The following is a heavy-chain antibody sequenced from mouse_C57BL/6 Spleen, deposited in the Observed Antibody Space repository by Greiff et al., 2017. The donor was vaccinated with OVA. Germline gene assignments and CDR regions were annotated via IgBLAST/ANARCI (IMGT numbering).Heavy chain of an antibody. Sequence: VQLQQSGPELVKPGASVKISCKASGYTFTDYYMNWVKQSHGKSLEWIGDINPNNGGTSYNQKFKGKATLTVDKSSSTAYMELRSLTSEDSAVYYGARFGGQHRPWFAYWGQGTLVTVSA. CDR3: ARFGGQHRPWFAY. CDR2: INPNNGGT. D-gene: IGHD3-2*02. J-gene: IGHJ3*01. CDR1: GYTFTDYY. V-gene: IGHV1-26*01.